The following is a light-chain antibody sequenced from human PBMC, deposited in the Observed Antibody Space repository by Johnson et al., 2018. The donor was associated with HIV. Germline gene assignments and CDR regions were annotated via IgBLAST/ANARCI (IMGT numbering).Light chain of an antibody. J-gene: IGLJ1*01. CDR3: GTWAISLRTGF. Sequence: QSVLTQPPSVYAAPGQKVTISCSGSSSNIGNNYVSWYQQLPGTAPKLLIYDNNKRPSGIPDRFSGSKSGTSATLGITGLQTGDEADYYCGTWAISLRTGFCGIGTKVPCL. V-gene: IGLV1-51*01. CDR2: DNN. CDR1: SSNIGNNY.